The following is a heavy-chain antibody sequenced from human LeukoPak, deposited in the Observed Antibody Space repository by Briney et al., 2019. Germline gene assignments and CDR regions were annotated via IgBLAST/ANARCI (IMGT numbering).Heavy chain of an antibody. CDR2: INPNSGGT. CDR1: GYTFTSYG. J-gene: IGHJ5*02. V-gene: IGHV1-2*02. D-gene: IGHD2-2*01. Sequence: GASVKVSCKASGYTFTSYGISWVRQAPGQGLEWMGWINPNSGGTNYAQKFQGRVTMTRDTSISTAYMELSRLRSDDTAVYYCARDSTGYCSSTSCYEGDWFDPWGQGTLVTVSS. CDR3: ARDSTGYCSSTSCYEGDWFDP.